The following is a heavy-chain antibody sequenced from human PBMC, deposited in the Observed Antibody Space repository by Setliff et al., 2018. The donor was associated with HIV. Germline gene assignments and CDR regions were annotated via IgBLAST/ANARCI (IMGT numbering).Heavy chain of an antibody. D-gene: IGHD3-3*01. Sequence: PSETLSLTCTVSGASFSRSSYYWGWIRQPPGKGLEWIGNIHFSGTVYYNPSLKSRVTISVDTSKNQFSLKLSSVTAADTAVYYCARPSLGIGGGSIFDFWGQGTLVPSPQ. CDR3: ARPSLGIGGGSIFDF. CDR1: GASFSRSSYY. J-gene: IGHJ4*02. CDR2: IHFSGTV. V-gene: IGHV4-39*01.